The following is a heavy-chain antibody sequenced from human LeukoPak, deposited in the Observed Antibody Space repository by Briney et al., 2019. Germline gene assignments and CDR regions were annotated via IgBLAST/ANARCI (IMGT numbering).Heavy chain of an antibody. CDR2: IYSGGST. CDR3: AKDDNYIRFLS. CDR1: GFTVSSYY. V-gene: IGHV3-53*01. Sequence: GGSLRLSCVASGFTVSSYYVSWVRQAPGKGLEWVSVIYSGGSTYYADSVKGRFTISRDNSKNTLYLQMNSLRAEDTAVYYCAKDDNYIRFLSWGQGTLVTVSS. D-gene: IGHD3-16*01. J-gene: IGHJ5*02.